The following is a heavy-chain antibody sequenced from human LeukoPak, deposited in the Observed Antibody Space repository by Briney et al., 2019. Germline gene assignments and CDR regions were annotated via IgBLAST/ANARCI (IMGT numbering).Heavy chain of an antibody. D-gene: IGHD1-26*01. J-gene: IGHJ4*02. CDR2: TYYSSKWYN. CDR1: GDSVSSNSAA. Sequence: SQTLSLTCAISGDSVSSNSAAWNWIRQSPSRGLEWLGRTYYSSKWYNDYAVPVKSRITINPDTSENQFSLQLNSVTPEDTAVYYCARELIVGATPDYFDYWGQGTLVSVSS. CDR3: ARELIVGATPDYFDY. V-gene: IGHV6-1*01.